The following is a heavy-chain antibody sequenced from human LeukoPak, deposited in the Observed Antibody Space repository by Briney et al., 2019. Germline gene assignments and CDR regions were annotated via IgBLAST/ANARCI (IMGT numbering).Heavy chain of an antibody. CDR3: AVYYSSGPIAY. Sequence: GGSLRLSCAASGFTFSNAWMSWVRQAPGKGLEWVANIKQDGSEKHYVDSVKGRFTVSRDNAKNSLYLQMNSLRAEDTAVYYCAVYYSSGPIAYWGQGTLVTVSS. D-gene: IGHD3-22*01. CDR2: IKQDGSEK. J-gene: IGHJ4*02. V-gene: IGHV3-7*01. CDR1: GFTFSNAW.